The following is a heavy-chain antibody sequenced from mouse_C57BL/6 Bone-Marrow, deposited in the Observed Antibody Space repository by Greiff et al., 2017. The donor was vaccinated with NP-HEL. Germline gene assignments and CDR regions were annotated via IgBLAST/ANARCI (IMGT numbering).Heavy chain of an antibody. V-gene: IGHV1-81*01. Sequence: VQLQQSGAELARPGASVKLSCKASGYTFTSYGISWVKQRTGQGLEWIGEVYPRSGNTYYNEKFKGKATLTADKSSSTAYMELRSLTSEDSAVYFCARDYYGSSYTFDYWGQGTTLTVSS. CDR1: GYTFTSYG. D-gene: IGHD1-1*01. CDR2: VYPRSGNT. CDR3: ARDYYGSSYTFDY. J-gene: IGHJ2*01.